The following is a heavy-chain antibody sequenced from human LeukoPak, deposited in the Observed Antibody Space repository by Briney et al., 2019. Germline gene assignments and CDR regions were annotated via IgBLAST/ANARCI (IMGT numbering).Heavy chain of an antibody. J-gene: IGHJ4*02. CDR1: GGSISSYY. D-gene: IGHD3-10*01. V-gene: IGHV4-59*08. CDR2: IYYSGST. Sequence: PSETLSLTCTVSGGSISSYYWSWIRQPPGKGLEWIGYIYYSGSTTYNPSLKSRVTISVDTSKNQFSLKLSSVTAADTAVYYCARRPSGYYFDYWGQGTLVTVSS. CDR3: ARRPSGYYFDY.